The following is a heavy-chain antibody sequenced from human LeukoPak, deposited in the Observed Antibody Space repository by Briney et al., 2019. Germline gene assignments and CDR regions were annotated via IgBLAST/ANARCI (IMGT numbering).Heavy chain of an antibody. V-gene: IGHV1-69*05. D-gene: IGHD6-6*01. CDR3: ARAGGSSPSPGSSYYYYYYMDV. Sequence: ASVKVSCKASGGTFSSYAISWVRQAPGQGLEWMGGIIPIFGTANYAQKFQGRVTITTDESTSTAYMELSSLRSEDTAVYYCARAGGSSPSPGSSYYYYYYMDVWGKGTTVTVSS. J-gene: IGHJ6*03. CDR1: GGTFSSYA. CDR2: IIPIFGTA.